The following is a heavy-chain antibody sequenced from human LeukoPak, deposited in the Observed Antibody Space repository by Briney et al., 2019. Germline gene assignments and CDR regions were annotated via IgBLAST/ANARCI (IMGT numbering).Heavy chain of an antibody. V-gene: IGHV4-31*03. CDR2: IYYSGST. J-gene: IGHJ4*02. D-gene: IGHD2-2*01. CDR1: GGSISSGGYY. Sequence: SETLSLTCTVSGGSISSGGYYWSWIRQHPGKGLEWIGYIYYSGSTYYNPSLKSRVTISVDTSKNQFSLKLSSVTAADTAVYYCAREPRDCSSTSCYLNYFDYWGQGTLVTVPS. CDR3: AREPRDCSSTSCYLNYFDY.